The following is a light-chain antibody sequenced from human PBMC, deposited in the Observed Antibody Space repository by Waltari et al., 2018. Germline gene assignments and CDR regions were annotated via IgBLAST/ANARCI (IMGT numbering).Light chain of an antibody. J-gene: IGLJ2*01. CDR2: KDI. CDR3: QSADSSGTYVV. Sequence: SYELTQPPSVSVSPGQTARITCPGDALPKQYAYWYQQKPGQAPVPVIYKDIEGASGSPKRCSGCSSGTTVTLTISGVQAEDEADYYCQSADSSGTYVVFGGGTKLTVL. V-gene: IGLV3-25*03. CDR1: ALPKQY.